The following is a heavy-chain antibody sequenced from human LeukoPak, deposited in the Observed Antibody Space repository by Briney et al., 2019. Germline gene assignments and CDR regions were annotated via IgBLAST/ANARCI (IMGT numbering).Heavy chain of an antibody. CDR1: GFTFSSYS. J-gene: IGHJ5*02. CDR2: ISSSSSYI. D-gene: IGHD3-10*01. V-gene: IGHV3-21*01. CDR3: ARGARDYYGSGSYYNSGWFDP. Sequence: GGSLRLSCAASGFTFSSYSMNWVRQAPGKGLEWVSSISSSSSYIYYADSVKGRFTISRDNAKNSLYLQMNSLRAEDTAVYYCARGARDYYGSGSYYNSGWFDPWGQGTLVTVSS.